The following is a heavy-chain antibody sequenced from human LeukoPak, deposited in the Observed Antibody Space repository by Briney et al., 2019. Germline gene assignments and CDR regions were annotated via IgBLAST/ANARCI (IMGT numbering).Heavy chain of an antibody. CDR3: ARLLTTYFDF. V-gene: IGHV5-51*01. D-gene: IGHD4/OR15-4a*01. Sequence: GESLKISCKGSGYRFSTYWIAWVRQMPGKGPEYMGVIYPDDSDTIYSPSFQGQVTISVDRSISTAYLQWSSLNVSDTAVYFCARLLTTYFDFWGQGALVTVS. J-gene: IGHJ4*02. CDR1: GYRFSTYW. CDR2: IYPDDSDT.